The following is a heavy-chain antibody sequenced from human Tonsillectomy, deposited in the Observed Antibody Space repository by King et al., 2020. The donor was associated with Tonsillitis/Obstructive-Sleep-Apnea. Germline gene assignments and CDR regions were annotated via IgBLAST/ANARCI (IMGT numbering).Heavy chain of an antibody. Sequence: VQLVESGAEVKKPGESLKISCKGSGYIFSNYWIGWVRQMPGRGLEWMGIIYPANSDTRYSPSFQGQVTISADKSISTAYLQWSSLKASDTAMYYCASLVGYCSGGRCPYYFDHWGQGTLVTVSS. D-gene: IGHD2-15*01. V-gene: IGHV5-51*01. CDR1: GYIFSNYW. J-gene: IGHJ4*02. CDR2: IYPANSDT. CDR3: ASLVGYCSGGRCPYYFDH.